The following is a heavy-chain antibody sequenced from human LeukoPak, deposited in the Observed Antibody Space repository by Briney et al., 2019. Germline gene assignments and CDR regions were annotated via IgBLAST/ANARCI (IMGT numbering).Heavy chain of an antibody. J-gene: IGHJ5*02. Sequence: SQTLSLTCAVSGYSISSGYYWGWIRQPPGKGLEWIGSIYHSGSTYYNPSLKSRVTISVDTSKNQFSLKLSSVTAADTAVYYCARTYSSGWHRAPLDPWGQGTLVTVSS. V-gene: IGHV4-38-2*01. CDR2: IYHSGST. D-gene: IGHD6-19*01. CDR3: ARTYSSGWHRAPLDP. CDR1: GYSISSGYY.